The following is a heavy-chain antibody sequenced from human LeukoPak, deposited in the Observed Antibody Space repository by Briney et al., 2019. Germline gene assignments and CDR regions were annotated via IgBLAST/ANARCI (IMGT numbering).Heavy chain of an antibody. D-gene: IGHD6-19*01. CDR2: IYDSGYT. CDR1: GGSISSSNW. CDR3: ARDGVGSGWAYYFDY. V-gene: IGHV4-4*02. Sequence: SETLSLTCAVSGGSISSSNWWSWVRQPPGKGLEWIGEIYDSGYTNYNPSLKSRVIMSVDKSKNQLSLKLSSVTAADTAVYYCARDGVGSGWAYYFDYWGQGTLVTVTS. J-gene: IGHJ4*02.